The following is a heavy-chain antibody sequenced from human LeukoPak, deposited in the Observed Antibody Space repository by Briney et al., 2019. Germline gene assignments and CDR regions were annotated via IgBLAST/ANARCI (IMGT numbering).Heavy chain of an antibody. CDR3: ATYNWNDGGY. V-gene: IGHV3-7*02. CDR1: AFTFSSYW. D-gene: IGHD1-1*01. Sequence: GGSLRLSCAASAFTFSSYWMSWVRQAPGKGLEWVANINQDGSEKYYVDSVKGRFTISRDNAKNSLYLQMNSLRAEDTAVYYCATYNWNDGGYWGQGTLVTVSS. J-gene: IGHJ4*02. CDR2: INQDGSEK.